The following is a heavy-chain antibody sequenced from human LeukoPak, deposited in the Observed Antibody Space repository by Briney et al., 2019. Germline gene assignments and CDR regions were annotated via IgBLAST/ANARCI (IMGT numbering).Heavy chain of an antibody. V-gene: IGHV4-59*01. CDR1: GGSISNYY. CDR3: ASSSWYGRVDY. J-gene: IGHJ4*02. D-gene: IGHD6-13*01. CDR2: IYYSGST. Sequence: SETLSLTCTVSGGSISNYYWSWIRQPPGKGLEWIGYIYYSGSTNYNPSLKSRVTISVDTSKNQFSLKLSSVTAADTAVYYCASSSWYGRVDYWGQGTLVTVSS.